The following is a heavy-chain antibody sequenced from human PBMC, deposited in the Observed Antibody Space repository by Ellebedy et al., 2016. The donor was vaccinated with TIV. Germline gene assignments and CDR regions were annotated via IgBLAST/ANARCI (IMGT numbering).Heavy chain of an antibody. CDR1: GGSISSYY. CDR3: ARGDTYFDY. CDR2: IYYSGST. D-gene: IGHD5-18*01. Sequence: SETLSLXXTVSGGSISSYYWSWIRQPPGKGLEWIGYIYYSGSTNYNPSLKSRVTISVDTSKNQFSLKLSSVTAADTAVYYCARGDTYFDYWGQGTLVTVSS. J-gene: IGHJ4*02. V-gene: IGHV4-59*08.